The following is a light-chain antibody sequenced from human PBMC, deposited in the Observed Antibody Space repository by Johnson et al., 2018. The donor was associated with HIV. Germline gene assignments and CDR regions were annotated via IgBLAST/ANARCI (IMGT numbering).Light chain of an antibody. Sequence: QSVLTQPPSVSAAPGQKVTISCSGSNSNIGNNYISWYQQIPRTAPKLLIYDTYKRPSGIPDRFSASKSGTSATLGITGLQTGDEADYYCGTWDSSLNAYVFGTGTKVTVL. CDR1: NSNIGNNY. CDR2: DTY. V-gene: IGLV1-51*01. J-gene: IGLJ1*01. CDR3: GTWDSSLNAYV.